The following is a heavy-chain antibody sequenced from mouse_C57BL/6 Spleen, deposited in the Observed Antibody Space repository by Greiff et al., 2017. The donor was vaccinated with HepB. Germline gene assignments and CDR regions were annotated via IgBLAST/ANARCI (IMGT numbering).Heavy chain of an antibody. CDR2: IDPSDSYT. J-gene: IGHJ2*01. Sequence: QVQLQQPGAELVMPGASVKLSCKASGYTFTSYWMHWVKQRPGQGLEWIGEIDPSDSYTNYNQKFKGKSTLTVDKSSSTAYMQLSSLTSEDSAVYYCASSATDFDYWGQGTTLTVSS. V-gene: IGHV1-69*01. CDR3: ASSATDFDY. D-gene: IGHD6-1*01. CDR1: GYTFTSYW.